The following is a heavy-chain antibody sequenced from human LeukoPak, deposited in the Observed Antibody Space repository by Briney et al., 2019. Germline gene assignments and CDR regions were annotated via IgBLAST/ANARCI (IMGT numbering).Heavy chain of an antibody. J-gene: IGHJ6*02. V-gene: IGHV3-7*01. CDR3: ARVGGAILLAGEDGMDV. Sequence: PGGSLRLSCAASGFTLRSYTMNWVRQAPGKGLEWVANIKQDGSEKYYVDSVKGRFTISRDNAKNSLYLQMNSLRAEDTAVYYCARVGGAILLAGEDGMDVWGQGTTVTVPS. CDR1: GFTLRSYT. D-gene: IGHD2-15*01. CDR2: IKQDGSEK.